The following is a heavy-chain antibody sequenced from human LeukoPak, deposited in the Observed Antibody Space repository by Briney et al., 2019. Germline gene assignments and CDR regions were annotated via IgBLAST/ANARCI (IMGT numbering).Heavy chain of an antibody. CDR2: IYYSGST. Sequence: SETLSLTCTVSGGSVSSGSYYWSWIRQPPGKGLEWIGYIYYSGSTNYNPSLKSRVTISVDTSKNQFSLKLSSVTAADTAVYYCAAPHYYDSSGYLVFQHWGQGTLVTVSS. V-gene: IGHV4-61*01. CDR3: AAPHYYDSSGYLVFQH. CDR1: GGSVSSGSYY. J-gene: IGHJ1*01. D-gene: IGHD3-22*01.